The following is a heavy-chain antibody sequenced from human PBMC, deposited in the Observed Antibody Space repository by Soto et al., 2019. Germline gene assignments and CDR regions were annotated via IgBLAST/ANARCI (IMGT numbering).Heavy chain of an antibody. D-gene: IGHD6-19*01. J-gene: IGHJ4*02. Sequence: QVQLVESGGGVVQPGRSLRLSCAASGFTFSSYAIHWVRQAPGKGLEWVAVISSDGRNKVYADSVKGRFTISRDNSKNTLYLQMYSLRPEDTAVYYCARGHSSGWFYFDYWGQGTLVTVSS. CDR3: ARGHSSGWFYFDY. V-gene: IGHV3-30*04. CDR2: ISSDGRNK. CDR1: GFTFSSYA.